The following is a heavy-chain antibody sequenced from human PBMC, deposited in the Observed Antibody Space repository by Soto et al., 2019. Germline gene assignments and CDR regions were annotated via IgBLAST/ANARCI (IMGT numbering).Heavy chain of an antibody. CDR2: ISGSGGST. V-gene: IGHV3-23*01. CDR1: GFTFSSYA. Sequence: LRLSCAASGFTFSSYAMSWVRQAPGKGLEWVSAISGSGGSTYYADSVKGRFTISRDNSKNTLYLQMNSLRAEDTAVYYCAKDIGATYYDFWSGYYTHWGQGTLVTVSS. J-gene: IGHJ4*02. CDR3: AKDIGATYYDFWSGYYTH. D-gene: IGHD3-3*01.